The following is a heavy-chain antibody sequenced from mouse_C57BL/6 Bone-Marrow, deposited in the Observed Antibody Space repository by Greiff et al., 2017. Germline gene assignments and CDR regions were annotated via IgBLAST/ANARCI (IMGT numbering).Heavy chain of an antibody. J-gene: IGHJ2*01. CDR2: FYPESGGI. CDR3: GGGAPYFAY. V-gene: IGHV1-62-2*01. CDR1: GYTFTEYT. Sequence: QVQLQQSGAELVKPGASVKLSCKASGYTFTEYTMHWVKQRSGRGLEWIGWFYPESGGIKYNEKFKGTDTLTAEKSSSTAYMQLSSLTAEDAAFYFGGGGAPYFAYWGQGTPVTVSA.